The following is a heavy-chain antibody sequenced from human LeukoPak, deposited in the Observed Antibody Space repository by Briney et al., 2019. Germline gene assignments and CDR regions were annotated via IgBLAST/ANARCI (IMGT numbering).Heavy chain of an antibody. CDR1: GFTFDNYG. D-gene: IGHD6-6*01. J-gene: IGHJ6*03. CDR3: ARDSVATRDYYYYYYMDV. Sequence: GGSLRLSCAASGFTFDNYGMNWVLQAPGKGLEWVSSINWNGGSTGYADSVKGRFTISRDNAKNSLYLQMSSLRAEDTALYYCARDSVATRDYYYYYYMDVWGKGTTVTVSS. CDR2: INWNGGST. V-gene: IGHV3-20*04.